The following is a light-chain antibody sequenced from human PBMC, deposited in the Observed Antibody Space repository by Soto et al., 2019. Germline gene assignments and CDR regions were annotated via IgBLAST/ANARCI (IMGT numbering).Light chain of an antibody. J-gene: IGKJ2*01. CDR3: QQYVSSPYT. CDR1: QSVTSSSSY. V-gene: IGKV3-20*01. CDR2: GAS. Sequence: EIVLTQSPCTLSLSPGERATLTCRASQSVTSSSSYLAWYQQKPGQAPRLLIYGASSRATGIPDRFSGSGSGTDFTLTISRLEPEDFAVYYCQQYVSSPYTFAQGTKVDIK.